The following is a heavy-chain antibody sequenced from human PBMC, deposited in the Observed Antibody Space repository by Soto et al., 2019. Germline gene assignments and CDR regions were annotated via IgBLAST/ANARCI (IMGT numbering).Heavy chain of an antibody. CDR3: ARDKITGLFDY. D-gene: IGHD2-8*02. CDR2: INHSGST. J-gene: IGHJ4*02. Sequence: SETLSLTCAVYGRSFSGYYWTWIRQPPGTGLEWIGEINHSGSTNYNPSLKSRVTISVDTSKNQFSLKLTSVTAADTAVYYCARDKITGLFDYWGQGTLVNGSS. V-gene: IGHV4-34*01. CDR1: GRSFSGYY.